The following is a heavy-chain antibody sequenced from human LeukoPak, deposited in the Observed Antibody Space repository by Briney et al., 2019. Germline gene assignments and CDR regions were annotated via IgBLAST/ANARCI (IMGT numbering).Heavy chain of an antibody. V-gene: IGHV1-69*05. D-gene: IGHD3-22*01. CDR1: GGTFSSYA. CDR3: ARDYYDNSGYYAFDI. J-gene: IGHJ3*02. Sequence: SVKVSCKASGGTFSSYAISWVRQAPGQGLEWMGRIIPIFGTANYAQKFQGRVTITTDESTSTAYMELSSLRSEDTAVYYCARDYYDNSGYYAFDIWGQGTMVTVSS. CDR2: IIPIFGTA.